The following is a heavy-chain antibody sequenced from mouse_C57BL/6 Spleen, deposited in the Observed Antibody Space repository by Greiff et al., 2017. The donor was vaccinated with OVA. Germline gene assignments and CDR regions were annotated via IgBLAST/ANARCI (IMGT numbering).Heavy chain of an antibody. J-gene: IGHJ3*01. CDR2: INPSNGWT. V-gene: IGHV1-53*01. CDR3: ARVELTGSAWFAY. CDR1: GYTFISYW. D-gene: IGHD4-1*01. Sequence: QVQLQQSGTELVKPGASVKLSCKASGYTFISYWMHWVKQRPGQGLEWIGNINPSNGWTNYNENFKSKATLTVDKSSSTAYMQLSSLTSDDSAVYYCARVELTGSAWFAYWGQGTLVTVSA.